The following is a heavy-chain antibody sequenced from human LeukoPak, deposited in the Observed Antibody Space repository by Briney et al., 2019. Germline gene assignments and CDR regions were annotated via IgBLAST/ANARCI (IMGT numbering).Heavy chain of an antibody. Sequence: GGSLRLSCAASGFTFSSYWMSWVRQAPGKGLEWVANIKQDGSEKYYVDSVKGRFTISRDNAKNSLYLQMNSLRAEDTAVYYCARSLFPYYDSCGYLFDYWGQGTLVTVSS. J-gene: IGHJ4*02. CDR3: ARSLFPYYDSCGYLFDY. CDR1: GFTFSSYW. V-gene: IGHV3-7*01. D-gene: IGHD3-22*01. CDR2: IKQDGSEK.